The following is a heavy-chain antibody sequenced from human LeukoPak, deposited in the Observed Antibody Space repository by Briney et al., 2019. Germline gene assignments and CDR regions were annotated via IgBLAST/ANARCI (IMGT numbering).Heavy chain of an antibody. CDR3: ARRKAKTPNYFDY. J-gene: IGHJ4*02. CDR2: IYYSGNT. Sequence: PSETLSLTCTVSGDSINDYYWTWIRQPPGKGLEWIGYIYYSGNTNYNPSLKSRVTISLDTSKNQFSLKLTPMTAPCTAMYYCARRKAKTPNYFDYWGQGALVTVSS. CDR1: GDSINDYY. V-gene: IGHV4-59*08.